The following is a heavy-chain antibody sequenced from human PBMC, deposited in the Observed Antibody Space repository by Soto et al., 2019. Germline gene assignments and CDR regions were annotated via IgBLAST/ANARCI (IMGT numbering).Heavy chain of an antibody. Sequence: GASVKVSCKASGNTVPNYAIHWVRQAPGQRLEWMGWINGGNGNTYCAEHFQGRLTLTRNTSAGTVYMQLSSLTSDDTAVYYCARGRIIVAGGFDPWGQGTLVTVSS. CDR3: ARGRIIVAGGFDP. CDR1: GNTVPNYA. J-gene: IGHJ5*02. D-gene: IGHD6-19*01. V-gene: IGHV1-3*01. CDR2: INGGNGNT.